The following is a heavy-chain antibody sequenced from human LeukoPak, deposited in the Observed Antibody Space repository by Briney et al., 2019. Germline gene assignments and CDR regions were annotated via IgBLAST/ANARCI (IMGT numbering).Heavy chain of an antibody. D-gene: IGHD3-10*01. V-gene: IGHV4-4*07. CDR1: GGSISSYY. CDR2: IYTSGST. Sequence: SETLSLTCTASGGSISSYYWSWIRQPAGKGLEWIGRIYTSGSTNCNPSLKSRVTMSVDTSKNQFSLKLSSVTAADTAVYYCAREILWFGELMVGDAFDIWGQGTMVTVSS. J-gene: IGHJ3*02. CDR3: AREILWFGELMVGDAFDI.